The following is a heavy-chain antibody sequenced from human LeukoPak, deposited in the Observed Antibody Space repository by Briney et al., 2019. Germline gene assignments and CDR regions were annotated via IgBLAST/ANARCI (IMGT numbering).Heavy chain of an antibody. CDR2: LIGSSGAT. CDR1: GFTFSNYA. J-gene: IGHJ4*02. V-gene: IGHV3-23*01. D-gene: IGHD5-12*01. Sequence: GGSLRLSCAASGFTFSNYAMNWVRQAPGKGLEWVAVLIGSSGATDYADSVKGRFTISRDNFKNTLFLQMNSLRAEDTAIYYCAKGAYDYIEIAYFDYWGQGALVTVSS. CDR3: AKGAYDYIEIAYFDY.